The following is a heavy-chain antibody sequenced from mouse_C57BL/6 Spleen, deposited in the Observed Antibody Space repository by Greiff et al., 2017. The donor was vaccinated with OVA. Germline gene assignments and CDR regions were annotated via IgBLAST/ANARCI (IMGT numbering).Heavy chain of an antibody. J-gene: IGHJ1*03. Sequence: VQRVESGPGLVAPSQSLSITCTVSGFSLPRYGVHWVRQPPGKGLEWLVVIWSDGSTTYNSALKSRLSISQDNTKSQVFLNMNSLQTDDTAMYYCARHGHYYGSSLWYFDVWGTGTTVTVSS. CDR3: ARHGHYYGSSLWYFDV. V-gene: IGHV2-6-1*01. D-gene: IGHD1-1*01. CDR1: GFSLPRYG. CDR2: IWSDGST.